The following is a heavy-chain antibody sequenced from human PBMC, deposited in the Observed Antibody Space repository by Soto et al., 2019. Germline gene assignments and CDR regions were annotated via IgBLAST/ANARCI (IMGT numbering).Heavy chain of an antibody. CDR1: GFTFSDYY. CDR2: ISSSGSTI. J-gene: IGHJ3*02. Sequence: GGSLRLSCAASGFTFSDYYMSWIRQAPGKGLEWVSYISSSGSTIYYADSVKGRFTISRDNAKNSLYLQMNSLRAEDTAVYYCASMGDYDSSGHDAFDIWGQGTMVTVSS. D-gene: IGHD3-22*01. V-gene: IGHV3-11*01. CDR3: ASMGDYDSSGHDAFDI.